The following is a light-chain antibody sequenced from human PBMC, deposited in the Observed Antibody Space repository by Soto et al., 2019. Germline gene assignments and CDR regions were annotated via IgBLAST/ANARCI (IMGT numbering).Light chain of an antibody. CDR3: AAWDDSLNGRV. CDR2: NNN. J-gene: IGLJ3*02. Sequence: QSVLTQPRSASGTPGQRVTISCSGISSHIGSNTVNWYQQLPGTAPKLLISNNNQLPFGGPDRCSGSKSCTSAFLAISGLQYEDEPTYYCAAWDDSLNGRVFGGGTKLTVL. CDR1: SSHIGSNT. V-gene: IGLV1-44*01.